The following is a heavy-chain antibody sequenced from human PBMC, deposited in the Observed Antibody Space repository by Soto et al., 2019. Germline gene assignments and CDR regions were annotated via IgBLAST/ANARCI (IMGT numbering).Heavy chain of an antibody. CDR1: GGSISGGSYY. V-gene: IGHV4-61*01. CDR3: ARVDFWSGYYKSKGDY. J-gene: IGHJ4*02. D-gene: IGHD3-3*01. CDR2: IFYTGST. Sequence: XETLSLNCTVSGGSISGGSYYWSWIRQPPGKGLEWIGYIFYTGSTNYNPSLKSRLTISVDMSKNQFSLKLSSVTAADTAVYYCARVDFWSGYYKSKGDYWGPRTLVTVS.